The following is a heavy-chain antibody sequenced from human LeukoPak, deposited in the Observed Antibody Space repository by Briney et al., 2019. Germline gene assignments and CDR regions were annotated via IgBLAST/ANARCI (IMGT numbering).Heavy chain of an antibody. J-gene: IGHJ4*02. V-gene: IGHV4-59*02. D-gene: IGHD3-10*01. CDR1: GFTVSSNY. CDR2: IYYTGTT. Sequence: GSLRLSCAASGFTVSSNYMSWVRQAPGKGLEWIGFIYYTGTTNYNPSLKSRVTISVDTSKNQFSLKLSSVTAADTAVYYCAREINYYGSGSYVYWGQGTLVTVSS. CDR3: AREINYYGSGSYVY.